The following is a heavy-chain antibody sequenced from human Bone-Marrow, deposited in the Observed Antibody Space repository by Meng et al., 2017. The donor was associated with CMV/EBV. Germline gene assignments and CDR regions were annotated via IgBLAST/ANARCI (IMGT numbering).Heavy chain of an antibody. J-gene: IGHJ4*02. CDR3: AKDDGYSYGHFN. CDR1: GFTVSSNY. D-gene: IGHD5-18*01. V-gene: IGHV3-53*05. CDR2: IYSGGST. Sequence: GESLKISCAASGFTVSSNYMSWVRQAPGKGLEWVSVIYSGGSTYYADSVKGRFTISRDNSKNTLYLQMNSLRAEDTALYYCAKDDGYSYGHFNWGQGTLVTVSS.